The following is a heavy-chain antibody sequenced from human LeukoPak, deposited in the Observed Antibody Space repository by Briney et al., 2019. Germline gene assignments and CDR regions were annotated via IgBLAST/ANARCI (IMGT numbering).Heavy chain of an antibody. J-gene: IGHJ4*02. CDR3: ARGVVPAAFFDY. CDR1: GGTFSSHA. D-gene: IGHD2-2*01. V-gene: IGHV1-69*13. CDR2: IIPIFGTA. Sequence: ASVKVSCKASGGTFSSHAISWVRQAPGQGLEWMGGIIPIFGTANYAQKFQGRVTITADESTSTAYMELSSLRSEDTAVYYCARGVVPAAFFDYWGQGTLVTVSS.